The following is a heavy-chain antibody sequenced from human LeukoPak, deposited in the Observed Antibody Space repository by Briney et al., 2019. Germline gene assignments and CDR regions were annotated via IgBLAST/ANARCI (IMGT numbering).Heavy chain of an antibody. CDR2: INPNTGNP. J-gene: IGHJ4*02. V-gene: IGHV7-4-1*02. D-gene: IGHD4-23*01. CDR1: GYTFSEYY. Sequence: GASVKVSCKASGYTFSEYYIHWVRQAPGQGLEWMGWINPNTGNPTYAQGFTGRLLFSVDTSVSTAYLQIISLKAEDTAVYYCARERVLGNGGNHFDYWGQGALVTVSS. CDR3: ARERVLGNGGNHFDY.